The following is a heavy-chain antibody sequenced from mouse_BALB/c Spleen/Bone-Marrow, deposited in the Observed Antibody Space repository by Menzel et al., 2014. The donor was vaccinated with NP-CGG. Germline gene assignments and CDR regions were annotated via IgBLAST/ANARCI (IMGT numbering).Heavy chain of an antibody. Sequence: VKLQESGAELVKPGASVRLSFKASGYSFTTYWIHWVKQRPGQGLEWIGEINPSNGRTNYNEKFKSKATLTVDKSSSTAYMQLSSLTSEDSAVYYCARYDGPAWFAYWGQGTLVTVSA. D-gene: IGHD2-3*01. J-gene: IGHJ3*01. CDR1: GYSFTTYW. CDR2: INPSNGRT. V-gene: IGHV1S81*02. CDR3: ARYDGPAWFAY.